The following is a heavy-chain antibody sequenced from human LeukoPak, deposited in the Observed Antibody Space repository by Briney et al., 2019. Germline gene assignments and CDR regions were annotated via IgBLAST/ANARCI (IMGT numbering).Heavy chain of an antibody. J-gene: IGHJ3*02. CDR1: GYTFTGYY. Sequence: ASVKVSCKASGYTFTGYYMHWVRQAPGQGLEWMGWINANSGGTNYAQKFQGRVTMTRDTSISTAYMELSRLRSDDTAVYYCAREGRGDYVRDRVTAGAFDIWGQGTMVTVSS. CDR3: AREGRGDYVRDRVTAGAFDI. V-gene: IGHV1-2*02. CDR2: INANSGGT. D-gene: IGHD4-17*01.